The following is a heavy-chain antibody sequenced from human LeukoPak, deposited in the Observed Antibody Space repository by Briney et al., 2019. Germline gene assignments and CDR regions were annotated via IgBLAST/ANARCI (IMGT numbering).Heavy chain of an antibody. CDR3: ARHCGVTMIVVDICH. D-gene: IGHD3-22*01. J-gene: IGHJ4*02. V-gene: IGHV5-10-1*01. Sequence: GASLRISCKGSGYSFTSYWISWVRQMPGKGLEWMGRIDPSDSCTNYSSSFQGHVTISADKSISTAYLQWSSLKASDTAMYYCARHCGVTMIVVDICHWGQGTLVTVSS. CDR1: GYSFTSYW. CDR2: IDPSDSCT.